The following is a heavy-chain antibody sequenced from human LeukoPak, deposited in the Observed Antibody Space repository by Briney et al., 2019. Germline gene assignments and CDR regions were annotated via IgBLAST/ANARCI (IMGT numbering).Heavy chain of an antibody. Sequence: PSETLSLTCAVYGGSFSGYYWSWIRQPPGKGLEWIGEINHSGSTNYNTSLKSRVTISVDTSKNQFSLKLSSVTAADTAVNYCARVRAWFGGWFDPWGQGTLVTVSS. CDR3: ARVRAWFGGWFDP. CDR1: GGSFSGYY. CDR2: INHSGST. D-gene: IGHD3-10*01. V-gene: IGHV4-34*01. J-gene: IGHJ5*02.